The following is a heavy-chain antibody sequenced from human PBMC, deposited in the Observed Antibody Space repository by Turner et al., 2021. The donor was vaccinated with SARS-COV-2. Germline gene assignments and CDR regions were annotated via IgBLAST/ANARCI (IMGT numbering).Heavy chain of an antibody. J-gene: IGHJ6*02. CDR2: FNKIGNI. CDR3: ARHQGSTSGYDHGMDV. V-gene: IGHV4-59*08. CDR1: VGSISSKS. D-gene: IGHD1-1*01. Sequence: QVQLQESGSGLVRPSETLSLTCTVSVGSISSKSWSWIRQAPGRGLEWIGYFNKIGNIDSNTTRRSRVTITFDTSKNQHSLSLISMTAAETAVYYCARHQGSTSGYDHGMDVWGQGTAVIVSS.